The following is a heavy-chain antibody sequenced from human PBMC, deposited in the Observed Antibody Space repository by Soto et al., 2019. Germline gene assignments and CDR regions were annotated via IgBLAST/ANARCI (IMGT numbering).Heavy chain of an antibody. CDR2: IIPIFGTA. CDR3: ARLRLGTYYYYGMDV. V-gene: IGHV1-69*13. D-gene: IGHD1-1*01. CDR1: GGTFSSYA. Sequence: SVKVSCKASGGTFSSYAISWVRQAPGQGLEWMGGIIPIFGTANYAQKFQGRVTITADESTSTAYMELSSLRSEDTAVYYCARLRLGTYYYYGMDVWGQGTTVTVSS. J-gene: IGHJ6*02.